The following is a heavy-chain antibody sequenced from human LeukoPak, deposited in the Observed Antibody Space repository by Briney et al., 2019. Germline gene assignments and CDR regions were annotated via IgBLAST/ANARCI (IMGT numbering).Heavy chain of an antibody. CDR2: VNPNSGGT. Sequence: ASVKVSCKVSGYTFTDYYIHWVRQAPGQGLEGMGWVNPNSGGTNYAQRFQGRVNVAGDTSIRTAYMELTRLTSDDTAVYYCVSAVVTDGFDYWGQGTLVTVSS. J-gene: IGHJ4*02. CDR3: VSAVVTDGFDY. V-gene: IGHV1-2*02. CDR1: GYTFTDYY. D-gene: IGHD4-23*01.